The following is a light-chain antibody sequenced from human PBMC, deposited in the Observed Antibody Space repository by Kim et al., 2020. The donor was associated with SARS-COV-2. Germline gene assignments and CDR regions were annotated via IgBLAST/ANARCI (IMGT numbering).Light chain of an antibody. CDR3: QQYYSTPRT. V-gene: IGKV4-1*01. J-gene: IGKJ4*01. Sequence: ATINCKSSQRVLYSSNNKSYLAWYQQKPGQPPKLLIYWASTRESGVPDRFSGSGSGTDFTLTISSRQAEDVAVYYCQQYYSTPRTFGGGTKVDIK. CDR2: WAS. CDR1: QRVLYSSNNKSY.